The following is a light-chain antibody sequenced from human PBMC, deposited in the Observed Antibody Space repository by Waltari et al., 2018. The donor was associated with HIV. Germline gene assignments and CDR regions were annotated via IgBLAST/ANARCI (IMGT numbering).Light chain of an antibody. CDR3: QQRGNWPMYT. V-gene: IGKV3-11*01. Sequence: EVVLTQSPATLSLSPGERATLSCRASQSVNSYLAWYQHKPGQAPSLLLYDASTRSTGILARFSGSESGTEYTLTISSLEPEDFAVYYCQQRGNWPMYTFGQGTKLEIK. CDR1: QSVNSY. J-gene: IGKJ2*01. CDR2: DAS.